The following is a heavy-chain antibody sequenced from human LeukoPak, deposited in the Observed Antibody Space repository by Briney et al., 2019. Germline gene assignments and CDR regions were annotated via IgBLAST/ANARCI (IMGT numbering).Heavy chain of an antibody. CDR2: INPSGGST. J-gene: IGHJ4*02. CDR3: ARDRVKVAGISYYFDY. Sequence: GASVKVSCKTSGYTFSKSGVTWVRQAPGQGLEWMGIINPSGGSTSYAQKFQGRVTMTRDTSTSTVYMELSSLRSEDTAVYYCARDRVKVAGISYYFDYWGQGTLVTVSS. V-gene: IGHV1-46*01. CDR1: GYTFSKSG. D-gene: IGHD6-19*01.